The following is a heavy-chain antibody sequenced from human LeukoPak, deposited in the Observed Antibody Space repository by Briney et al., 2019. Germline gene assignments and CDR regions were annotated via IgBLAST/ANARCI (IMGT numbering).Heavy chain of an antibody. J-gene: IGHJ5*02. Sequence: GGSLRLSCAASGFTFSSYSMNWVRQAPGKGLEWVSSISSSSSYIYYADSVKGRFTISRGNAKNSLYLQMNSLRAEDTAVYYCAREATVNIVVVPAPNWFDPWGQGTLVTVSS. CDR1: GFTFSSYS. D-gene: IGHD2-2*01. CDR2: ISSSSSYI. V-gene: IGHV3-21*01. CDR3: AREATVNIVVVPAPNWFDP.